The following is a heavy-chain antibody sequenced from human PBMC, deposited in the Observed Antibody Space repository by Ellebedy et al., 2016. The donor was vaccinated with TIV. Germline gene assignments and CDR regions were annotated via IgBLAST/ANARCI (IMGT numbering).Heavy chain of an antibody. J-gene: IGHJ5*02. CDR2: IYYSGST. CDR1: GGSISSYY. CDR3: ARSRESSGWSRGWFDP. Sequence: MPSETLSLTCTVSGGSISSYYWSWIRQPPGKGLEWIGYIYYSGSTNYNPSLKSRVTISVDTSKNQFSLKLSSVTTADTAVYYCARSRESSGWSRGWFDPWGQGTLVTVSS. V-gene: IGHV4-59*01. D-gene: IGHD6-19*01.